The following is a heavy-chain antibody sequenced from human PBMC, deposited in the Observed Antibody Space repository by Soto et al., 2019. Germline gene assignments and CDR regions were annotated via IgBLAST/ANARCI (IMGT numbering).Heavy chain of an antibody. D-gene: IGHD3-10*01. CDR3: MRCRFGVRGVTTIVA. CDR1: GGSMGGSSYF. CDR2: IYSSGTT. V-gene: IGHV4-39*01. J-gene: IGHJ6*02. Sequence: SATLSLTCTVSGGSMGGSSYFLGWIRQSTRTGLEWLGTIYSSGTTYYNPSLKSRITMSLDTSKNQFSLNLGSVTAADTAVYYCMRCRFGVRGVTTIVAWARGSTVT.